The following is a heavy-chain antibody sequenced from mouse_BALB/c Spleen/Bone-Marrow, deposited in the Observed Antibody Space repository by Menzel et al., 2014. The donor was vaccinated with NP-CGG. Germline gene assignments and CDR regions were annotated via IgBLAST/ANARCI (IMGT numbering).Heavy chain of an antibody. CDR3: ARSYYYGSSLYAMDY. CDR2: IDPENGNT. D-gene: IGHD1-1*01. V-gene: IGHV14-1*02. CDR1: GFNIKDYY. Sequence: VQLKESGAELVRPGALVKLSCKASGFNIKDYYMHWVKQGPEQGLEWIGWIDPENGNTIYGPKFQGRASITADTSSNTAYLQLSSLTSEDTAVYYCARSYYYGSSLYAMDYWGQGTSVTVSS. J-gene: IGHJ4*01.